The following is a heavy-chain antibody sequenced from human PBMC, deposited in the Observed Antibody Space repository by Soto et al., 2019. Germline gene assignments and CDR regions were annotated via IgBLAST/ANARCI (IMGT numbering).Heavy chain of an antibody. CDR1: GSTFINYY. V-gene: IGHV1-46*01. J-gene: IGHJ5*02. Sequence: QEQLVQTGAEVKEPGASVKVSCKASGSTFINYYIHWVRQAPGQGLEWMAIINPMGGSTNYAQECKGSVTLTSDKSKRTVYKELSSLRFEDTALFYGARDLAAGDLWGQGTLVTVSS. CDR2: INPMGGST. D-gene: IGHD6-13*01. CDR3: ARDLAAGDL.